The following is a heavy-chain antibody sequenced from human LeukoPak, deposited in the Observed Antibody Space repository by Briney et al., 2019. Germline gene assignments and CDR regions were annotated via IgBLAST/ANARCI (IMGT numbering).Heavy chain of an antibody. CDR1: GYTVTELS. D-gene: IGHD3-10*01. CDR2: LDPEDGET. CDR3: ARRITMVRGVSVFGY. V-gene: IGHV1-24*01. Sequence: ASVKVSCKVSGYTVTELSMHWVRQAPGKGLEWMGGLDPEDGETIYAQKFQGRVTMTEDTSTDTAYMELSSLRSEDTAVYYCARRITMVRGVSVFGYWGQGTLVTVSS. J-gene: IGHJ4*02.